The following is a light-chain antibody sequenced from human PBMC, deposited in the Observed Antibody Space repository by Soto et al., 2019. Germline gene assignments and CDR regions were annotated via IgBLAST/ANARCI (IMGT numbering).Light chain of an antibody. J-gene: IGKJ1*01. CDR1: QSGLYSSNNKNY. CDR3: QQYYNTPTRT. Sequence: DIVMTQSPDSLAVSLGERATINCKSSQSGLYSSNNKNYLAWYQQKPGQPPKLLIYWASTRESGVPDRFSGSGSGTDFTLTISSLQAEDVAVYYCQQYYNTPTRTFCQGTKVEIK. V-gene: IGKV4-1*01. CDR2: WAS.